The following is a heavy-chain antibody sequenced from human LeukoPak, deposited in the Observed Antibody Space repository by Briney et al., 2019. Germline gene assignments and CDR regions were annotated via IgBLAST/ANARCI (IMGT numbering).Heavy chain of an antibody. CDR1: GFKFDDYW. D-gene: IGHD3-10*01. J-gene: IGHJ4*02. CDR2: IKEDGSEK. Sequence: PAGSLRFSCAASGFKFDDYWMNWVRQAPGKGLEWGANIKEDGSEKYYVDSVKGRFTISRDNARHFLYLQMNSLRAEDTAVYYCARAGTSIRGIKVYWGQGTLVTVSS. V-gene: IGHV3-7*03. CDR3: ARAGTSIRGIKVY.